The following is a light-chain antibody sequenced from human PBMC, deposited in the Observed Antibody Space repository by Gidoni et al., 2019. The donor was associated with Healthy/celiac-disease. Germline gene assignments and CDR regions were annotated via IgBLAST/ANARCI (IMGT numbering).Light chain of an antibody. J-gene: IGLJ1*01. CDR2: EVS. V-gene: IGLV2-14*01. CDR3: SSYTSSSTRV. CDR1: SSDVGGYNY. Sequence: QSALTQPASVSGSPGQSIPISCTGTSSDVGGYNYVSWYQQHPGKAPKLRIYEVSNRPSGVSNRFSGSKSGNTASLTISGLQAEDEADYYCSSYTSSSTRVFGTGTKVTVL.